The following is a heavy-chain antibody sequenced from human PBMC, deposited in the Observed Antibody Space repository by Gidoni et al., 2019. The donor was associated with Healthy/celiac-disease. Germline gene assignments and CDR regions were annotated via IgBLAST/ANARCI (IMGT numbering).Heavy chain of an antibody. Sequence: QVQLQQWGAGLLKPSETLSLTCAADGGSFSGYYWSWIRQPPGKGLEWIGEINHSGSTNYNPSLKSRVTISVDTSKNQFSLKLSSVTAADTAVYYCASGRDYCSSTSCYTEEHWYFDLWGRGTLVTVSS. CDR1: GGSFSGYY. V-gene: IGHV4-34*01. CDR2: INHSGST. CDR3: ASGRDYCSSTSCYTEEHWYFDL. J-gene: IGHJ2*01. D-gene: IGHD2-2*02.